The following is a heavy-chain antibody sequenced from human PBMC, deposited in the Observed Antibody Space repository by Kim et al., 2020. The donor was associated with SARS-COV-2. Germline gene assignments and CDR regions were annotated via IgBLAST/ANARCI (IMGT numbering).Heavy chain of an antibody. CDR3: ATVEGYYYYYGMDV. CDR2: ISSSSSYI. J-gene: IGHJ6*02. Sequence: GGSLRLSCAASGFTFSSYSMNWVRQAPGKGLEWVSSISSSSSYIYYADSVKGRFTISRDNAKNSLYLQMNSLRAEDTAVYYCATVEGYYYYYGMDVWGQGTTVTVSS. D-gene: IGHD4-17*01. CDR1: GFTFSSYS. V-gene: IGHV3-21*01.